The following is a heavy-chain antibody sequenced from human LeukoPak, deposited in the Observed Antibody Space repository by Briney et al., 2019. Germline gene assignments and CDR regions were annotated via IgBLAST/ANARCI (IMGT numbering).Heavy chain of an antibody. CDR1: GFIFRDNA. CDR2: VRGETNGGAA. Sequence: PGRSLRLSCTASGFIFRDNAIAWFRQPPGKGLEWIGYVRGETNGGAADYAASVKGRFTISRDESKSSAYLQLNNVRTDDTAVYYCSGSGFKDWGRGTLVVVSS. D-gene: IGHD5-12*01. V-gene: IGHV3-49*03. J-gene: IGHJ4*02. CDR3: SGSGFKD.